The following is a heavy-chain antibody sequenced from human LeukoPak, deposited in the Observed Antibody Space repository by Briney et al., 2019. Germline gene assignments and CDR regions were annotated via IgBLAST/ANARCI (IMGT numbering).Heavy chain of an antibody. CDR1: GFTFSSYG. D-gene: IGHD2-21*01. V-gene: IGHV3-30*02. CDR2: IRYDGSNK. CDR3: ATIDATHMGYFEY. Sequence: QPGGSLRLSCAASGFTFSSYGMHWVRQAPGKGLEWVAFIRYDGSNKYYADSVKGRFTISRDNSKNTLYLQMNSLRAEDTAVYYCATIDATHMGYFEYWGQGTLVTVSS. J-gene: IGHJ4*02.